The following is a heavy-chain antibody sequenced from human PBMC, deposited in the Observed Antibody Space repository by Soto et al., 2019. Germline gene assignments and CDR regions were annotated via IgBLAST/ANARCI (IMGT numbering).Heavy chain of an antibody. V-gene: IGHV4-59*08. D-gene: IGHD2-2*01. CDR1: GGSISSYY. J-gene: IGHJ4*02. CDR3: GHLKTDTEVTPAPPLFDS. CDR2: IYYSGST. Sequence: PSETLSLTCTVSGGSISSYYWSWIRQPPGKGLEWIGYIYYSGSTNYNPSLKSRVTISADTTKNQFSLSLTSVTAADTAVYYCGHLKTDTEVTPAPPLFDSWGQGTLVTVSS.